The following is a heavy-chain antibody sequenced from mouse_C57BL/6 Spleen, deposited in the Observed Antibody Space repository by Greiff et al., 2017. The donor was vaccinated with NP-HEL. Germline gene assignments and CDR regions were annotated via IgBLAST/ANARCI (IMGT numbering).Heavy chain of an antibody. CDR1: GYTFTDYN. Sequence: EVKLQESGPELVKPGASVKMSCKASGYTFTDYNMHWVKQSHGKSLEWIGYINPNNGGTSYNQKFKGKATLTVNKSSSTAYMELRSLTSEDSAVYYCARMSYDGSLFDYWGQGTTLTVSS. D-gene: IGHD2-3*01. CDR2: INPNNGGT. J-gene: IGHJ2*01. CDR3: ARMSYDGSLFDY. V-gene: IGHV1-22*01.